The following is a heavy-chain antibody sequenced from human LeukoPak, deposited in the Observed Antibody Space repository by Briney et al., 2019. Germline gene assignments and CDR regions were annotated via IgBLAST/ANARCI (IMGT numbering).Heavy chain of an antibody. CDR2: INHSGST. J-gene: IGHJ5*02. Sequence: SETLSLTCAVYGGSFSGYYWSWIRQPPGKGLEWIGEINHSGSTNYNPSLKSRVTISVDTSKNQFSLKLSSVTAADTAVYYCARDSSWYGPRWFDPWGQETLVTVSS. CDR3: ARDSSWYGPRWFDP. CDR1: GGSFSGYY. V-gene: IGHV4-34*01. D-gene: IGHD6-13*01.